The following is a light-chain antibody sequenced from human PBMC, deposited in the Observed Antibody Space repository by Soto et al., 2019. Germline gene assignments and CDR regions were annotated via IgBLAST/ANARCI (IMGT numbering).Light chain of an antibody. J-gene: IGLJ3*02. CDR1: SSDVGGYNY. CDR2: EVS. CDR3: YSYTTSSTLV. V-gene: IGLV2-14*01. Sequence: QSALTEPASVSGSPGQSITISCTGTSSDVGGYNYVSWYQQHPGKAPKLMIYEVSNRPSGVSNRFSGSKSGNTASLTSSGLQAEEEDDYYCYSYTTSSTLVFGGGTKLTVL.